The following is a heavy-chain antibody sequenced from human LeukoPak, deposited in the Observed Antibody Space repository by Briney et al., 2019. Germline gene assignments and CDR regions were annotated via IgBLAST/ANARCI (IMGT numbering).Heavy chain of an antibody. J-gene: IGHJ1*01. CDR2: INPNSGGT. V-gene: IGHV1-2*02. D-gene: IGHD3-22*01. CDR1: GYTFTGYY. CDR3: AREDYYDSSGYYKNTEYFQH. Sequence: ASVRVSCKASGYTFTGYYMHWVRQAPGQGLEWMGWINPNSGGTNYAQMFQGRVTMTRDTSISTAYMELSRLRSDDTAVYYCAREDYYDSSGYYKNTEYFQHWGQGTLVTVSS.